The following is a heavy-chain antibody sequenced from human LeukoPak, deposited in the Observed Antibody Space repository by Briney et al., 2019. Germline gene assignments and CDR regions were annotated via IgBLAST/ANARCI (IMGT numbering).Heavy chain of an antibody. CDR2: IYYSWST. Sequence: PSETLSLTCTVSGGSISSYYWSWIRQPPGKGLEWIGYIYYSWSTNYNPSLKSRVTISVDTSKNQFSLKLSSVTAADTAVYYCARVRVSFPDYWGQGTLVTVSS. J-gene: IGHJ4*02. CDR1: GGSISSYY. CDR3: ARVRVSFPDY. D-gene: IGHD3-16*02. V-gene: IGHV4-59*01.